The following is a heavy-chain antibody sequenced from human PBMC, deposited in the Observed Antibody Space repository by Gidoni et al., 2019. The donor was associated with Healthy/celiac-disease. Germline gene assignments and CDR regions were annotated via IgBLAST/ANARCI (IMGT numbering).Heavy chain of an antibody. V-gene: IGHV3-74*01. D-gene: IGHD5-18*01. J-gene: IGHJ4*02. CDR3: AREKDTAMDRPPFDY. Sequence: EVQLVDSGGGLVQPGGSLRLSFAASGLPLRRYWMHWVRQDPGKGLVWVSRISSDGSSKSYADSVKGRFTISRDNAKNTLYLQMNSLRAEDTAVYYCAREKDTAMDRPPFDYWGQGTLVTVSS. CDR2: ISSDGSSK. CDR1: GLPLRRYW.